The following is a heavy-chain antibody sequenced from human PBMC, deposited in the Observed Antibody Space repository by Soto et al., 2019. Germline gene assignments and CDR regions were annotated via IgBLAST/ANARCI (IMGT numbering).Heavy chain of an antibody. CDR3: ARGGIAGHWFDP. J-gene: IGHJ5*02. CDR1: NGYINSGGFY. Sequence: QVQLQESGPGLLKPSQTLSLTCNVSNGYINSGGFYWSWIRQHPGKGLEWIGYIFHSGSTLYNPSLNRRVSLSADTSKNQPSLNLRSVTVADTAVYSCARGGIAGHWFDPWGQGILVTVSS. CDR2: IFHSGST. V-gene: IGHV4-31*03. D-gene: IGHD6-13*01.